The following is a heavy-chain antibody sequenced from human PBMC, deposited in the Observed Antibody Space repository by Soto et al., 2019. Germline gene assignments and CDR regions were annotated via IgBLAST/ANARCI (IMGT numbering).Heavy chain of an antibody. D-gene: IGHD6-19*01. V-gene: IGHV3-33*01. J-gene: IGHJ3*02. Sequence: QVQLVESGGGVVQPGRSLRLSCAASGFTFSSYGMHWVRQAPGKGLEWVAVIWYDGSNKYYADSVKGRFTISRNNSKNALYLQMNSLSAEETAVYYCASGIAVAGQHAFDIWGQGTMVTVAS. CDR1: GFTFSSYG. CDR3: ASGIAVAGQHAFDI. CDR2: IWYDGSNK.